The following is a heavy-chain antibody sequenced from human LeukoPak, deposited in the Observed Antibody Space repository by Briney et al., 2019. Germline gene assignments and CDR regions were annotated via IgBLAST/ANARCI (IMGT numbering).Heavy chain of an antibody. CDR3: ARILIELLCFGEQKSYFDY. D-gene: IGHD3-10*01. CDR1: GGSFSGYY. Sequence: PSETLSLTCAVYGGSFSGYYWSWIRQPPGKGLEWIGEINHSGSTNYNPSLKSRVTISVDTSKNQFSLKLSSVTAADTAVYYCARILIELLCFGEQKSYFDYWAREPWSPSPQ. V-gene: IGHV4-34*01. CDR2: INHSGST. J-gene: IGHJ4*02.